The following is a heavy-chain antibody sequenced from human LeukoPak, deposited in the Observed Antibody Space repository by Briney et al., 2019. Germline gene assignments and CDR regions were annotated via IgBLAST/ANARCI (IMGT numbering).Heavy chain of an antibody. J-gene: IGHJ4*02. CDR3: ASNPEYVWGSYRPFDY. Sequence: GGSLRLSCAASGFTFSSYWMHWVRQAPGKGLVWVSRINSDGSSTSYADSVKGRLTISRDNAKNSLYLQMNSLRAEDTAVYYCASNPEYVWGSYRPFDYWGQGTLVTVSS. CDR2: INSDGSST. D-gene: IGHD3-16*02. CDR1: GFTFSSYW. V-gene: IGHV3-74*01.